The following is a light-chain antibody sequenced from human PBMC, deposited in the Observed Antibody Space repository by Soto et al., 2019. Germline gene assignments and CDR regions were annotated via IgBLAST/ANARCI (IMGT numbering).Light chain of an antibody. V-gene: IGKV3-15*01. CDR1: QSVSSS. J-gene: IGKJ4*01. CDR2: GIS. Sequence: EIVMTQSPATLSVSPGERATLSCRASQSVSSSLAWYQQKPGQAPRLLIYGISTRATGLPGRFSGSGSGTEFTLTISSLQSEDLAVYYWQQYNNWPLTFGGGTKVEIK. CDR3: QQYNNWPLT.